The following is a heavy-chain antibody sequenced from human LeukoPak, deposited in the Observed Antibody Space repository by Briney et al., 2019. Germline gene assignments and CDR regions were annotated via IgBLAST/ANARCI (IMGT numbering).Heavy chain of an antibody. J-gene: IGHJ4*02. V-gene: IGHV3-64D*06. CDR3: VRGTGY. CDR2: ISSNGDNT. Sequence: GGSLRLSCSVSGFIFSTYVMHWVRQAPGKGLEYVSAISSNGDNTYYADSVKGRFTISGDNSKNTLYLQMSSLTADDTAVYYCVRGTGYWGQGTLVTVSS. CDR1: GFIFSTYV.